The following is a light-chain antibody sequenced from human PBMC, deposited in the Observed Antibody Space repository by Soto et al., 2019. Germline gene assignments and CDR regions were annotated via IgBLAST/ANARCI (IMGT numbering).Light chain of an antibody. CDR1: QSLLYRDGYNY. Sequence: DIVMTQSPLSLPVTPGEPASISCRSSQSLLYRDGYNYLEWYVQKPGQSPQLLVYLGGNRASGVPDRFSGSGSGTDFTLEISRVEAEDVRVYYCMQVLQTPLTFGGGTKVEIK. CDR3: MQVLQTPLT. CDR2: LGG. V-gene: IGKV2-28*01. J-gene: IGKJ4*01.